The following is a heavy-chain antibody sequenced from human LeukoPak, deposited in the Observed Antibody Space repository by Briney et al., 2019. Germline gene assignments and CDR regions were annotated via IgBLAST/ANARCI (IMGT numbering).Heavy chain of an antibody. Sequence: PGRSLRLSCAASGFTFSSYWMHWVRQAPGKGLVWVSRIKSDGSSTSYADSVKGRFTISRDNAKNTLYLQMNSLRAEDTAVYYCARDYYYDSSELQSYYYYYYMDVWGKGTTVTISS. D-gene: IGHD3-22*01. CDR2: IKSDGSST. J-gene: IGHJ6*03. CDR3: ARDYYYDSSELQSYYYYYYMDV. V-gene: IGHV3-74*01. CDR1: GFTFSSYW.